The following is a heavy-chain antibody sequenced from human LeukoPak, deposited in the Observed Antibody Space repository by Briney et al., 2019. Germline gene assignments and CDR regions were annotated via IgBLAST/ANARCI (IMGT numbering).Heavy chain of an antibody. CDR2: ISGSGGST. CDR1: GFTFSSYA. J-gene: IGHJ4*02. V-gene: IGHV3-23*01. D-gene: IGHD2/OR15-2a*01. CDR3: AARPPIIVGGPFDY. Sequence: GGSLRLSCAAFGFTFSSYAMSWVRQAPGKGLEWVSAISGSGGSTYYADSVKGRFTISRDNSKNTLYLQMNSLRAEDTAVYYCAARPPIIVGGPFDYWGQGILVTVSS.